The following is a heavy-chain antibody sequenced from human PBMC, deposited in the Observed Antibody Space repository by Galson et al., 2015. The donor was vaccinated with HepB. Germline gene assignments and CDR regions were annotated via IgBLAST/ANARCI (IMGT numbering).Heavy chain of an antibody. D-gene: IGHD2-2*02. Sequence: SVKASCKASGYTFTSYYMHWVRQAPGQGLEWMGIINPSGGSTSYAQKLQGRVTMTRDTSTSTVYMELSSLRSEDTAVYYCAREVVPAAIRYYYGMDVWGQGTTVTVSS. CDR2: INPSGGST. CDR3: AREVVPAAIRYYYGMDV. CDR1: GYTFTSYY. V-gene: IGHV1-46*04. J-gene: IGHJ6*02.